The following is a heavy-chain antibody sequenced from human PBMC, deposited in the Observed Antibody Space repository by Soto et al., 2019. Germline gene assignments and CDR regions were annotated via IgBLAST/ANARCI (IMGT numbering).Heavy chain of an antibody. J-gene: IGHJ4*02. D-gene: IGHD3-9*01. CDR2: IWYDGSNK. V-gene: IGHV3-33*01. CDR3: ARQLRIFTGYSGHFDY. Sequence: PGGSPRLSCAAPGFTFSSYGMHWVRQAPGKGLEWVAVIWYDGSNKYYADSVKGRFTISRDNSKNTLYLQMNSLRAEDTAVYYCARQLRIFTGYSGHFDYWGQGTLVTVSS. CDR1: GFTFSSYG.